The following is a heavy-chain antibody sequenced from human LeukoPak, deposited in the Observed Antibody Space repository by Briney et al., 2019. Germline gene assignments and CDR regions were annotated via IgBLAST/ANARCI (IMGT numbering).Heavy chain of an antibody. CDR3: AGGSSWQTFYYYYYGMDV. V-gene: IGHV4-34*01. J-gene: IGHJ6*02. Sequence: SETLSLTCAVYGGSFSGYYWSWIRQPPVKGLEWIGEINHSGSTNYNPSLKSRVTISVDTSKNQFSLKLSSVTAADTAVYYCAGGSSWQTFYYYYYGMDVWGQGTTVTVSS. D-gene: IGHD6-13*01. CDR2: INHSGST. CDR1: GGSFSGYY.